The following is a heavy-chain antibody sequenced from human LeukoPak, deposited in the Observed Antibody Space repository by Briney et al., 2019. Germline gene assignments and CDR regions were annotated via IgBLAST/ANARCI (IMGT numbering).Heavy chain of an antibody. J-gene: IGHJ4*02. CDR3: AGQYYYGSASYANDY. D-gene: IGHD3-10*01. Sequence: GGSLRLSCAASGFTLSDHYMNWVRQAPGKGLEWVSGISRNSGSIGYAASMKGRSTISRDNAQNSLYLKMNSLRAEDTDLYYCAGQYYYGSASYANDYWGQGTLVTVSS. CDR1: GFTLSDHY. CDR2: ISRNSGSI. V-gene: IGHV3-9*01.